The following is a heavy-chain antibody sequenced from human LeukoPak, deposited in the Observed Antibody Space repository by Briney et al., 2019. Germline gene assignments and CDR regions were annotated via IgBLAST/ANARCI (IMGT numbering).Heavy chain of an antibody. CDR3: ARDGEWAYYYDSSGSRIYYFDY. V-gene: IGHV1-2*02. CDR1: GYTFTGYY. D-gene: IGHD3-22*01. Sequence: GASVKVSCKASGYTFTGYYMHWVRQAPGQGLEWMGWINPNSGGTNYAQKFHGRVTMTRDTSISTAYMELSRLRSDDTAVYYCARDGEWAYYYDSSGSRIYYFDYWGQGTLVTVSS. J-gene: IGHJ4*02. CDR2: INPNSGGT.